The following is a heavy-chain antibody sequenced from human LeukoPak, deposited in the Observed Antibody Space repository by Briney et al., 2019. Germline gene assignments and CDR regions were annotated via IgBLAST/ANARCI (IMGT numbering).Heavy chain of an antibody. J-gene: IGHJ4*02. CDR1: GFTFSSFA. CDR2: TYNDGSTT. CDR3: AKVSSSGYYSPYFDY. Sequence: GGSLRLSCAASGFTFSSFAMSWVRQAPGKGLVWVSRTYNDGSTTTYADSVKGRFTISRDNSKHTLYLQMNSLRAEDTAVYYCAKVSSSGYYSPYFDYWGQGTLVTVSS. V-gene: IGHV3-23*03. D-gene: IGHD3-22*01.